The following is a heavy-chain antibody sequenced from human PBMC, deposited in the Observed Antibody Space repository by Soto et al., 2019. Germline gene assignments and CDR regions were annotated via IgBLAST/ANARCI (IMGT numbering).Heavy chain of an antibody. J-gene: IGHJ4*02. CDR1: GYTFSSFG. CDR3: ARARYSWKYGDDY. V-gene: IGHV1-18*04. D-gene: IGHD1-7*01. Sequence: QVQLVQSGAEVKKPGASVKVSCKASGYTFSSFGISWVRQAPGQGLEWMGWISVYNGNTNYAQNLQGRVTMTADTSTRTAYMELRSLRSDDTAVYYWARARYSWKYGDDYWGQGTLVTVSS. CDR2: ISVYNGNT.